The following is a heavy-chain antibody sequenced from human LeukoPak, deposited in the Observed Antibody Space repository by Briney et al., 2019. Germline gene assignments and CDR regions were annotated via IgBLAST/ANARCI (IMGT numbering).Heavy chain of an antibody. CDR2: IYYSGST. CDR3: ARGLYYDFWSGYYKVDAFDI. Sequence: SETLSLTCTVSGGSISSHYWSWIRQPPGKGLEWIGYIYYSGSTNYNPSLKSRVTISVDTSKNQFSLKLSSVTAADTAVYYCARGLYYDFWSGYYKVDAFDIWGQGTMFTVSS. CDR1: GGSISSHY. J-gene: IGHJ3*02. D-gene: IGHD3-3*01. V-gene: IGHV4-59*11.